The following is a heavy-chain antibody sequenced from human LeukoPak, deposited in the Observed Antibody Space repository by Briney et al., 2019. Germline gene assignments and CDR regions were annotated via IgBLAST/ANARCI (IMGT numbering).Heavy chain of an antibody. CDR1: GGSFSGYY. CDR3: ATLEHIVVVTASPPCY. J-gene: IGHJ4*02. CDR2: INHSGST. V-gene: IGHV4-34*01. D-gene: IGHD2-21*02. Sequence: SETLSLTCAVYGGSFSGYYWSWIRQPPGKGLEWIGEINHSGSTNYNPSLKSRVTISVDTSKNQFSLKLSSVTAADTAVYYCATLEHIVVVTASPPCYWGQGTLVTVSS.